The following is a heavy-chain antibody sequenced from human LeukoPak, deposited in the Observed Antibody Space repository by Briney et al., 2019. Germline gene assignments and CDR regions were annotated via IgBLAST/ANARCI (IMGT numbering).Heavy chain of an antibody. J-gene: IGHJ5*01. CDR3: ANESGYSSGWYEC. Sequence: PGGSLRLSCAASGFTFSSYAMSWVRQAPGKGLEWVSAISGSGGSTYYTDSVKGRFTISRDNSKDTLYLQMNSLRAEDTAVYYCANESGYSSGWYECWGQGTLVTVSS. CDR2: ISGSGGST. D-gene: IGHD6-19*01. V-gene: IGHV3-23*01. CDR1: GFTFSSYA.